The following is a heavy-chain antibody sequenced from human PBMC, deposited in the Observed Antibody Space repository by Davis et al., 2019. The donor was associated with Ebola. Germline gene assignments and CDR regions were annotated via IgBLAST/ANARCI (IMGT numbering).Heavy chain of an antibody. J-gene: IGHJ5*02. Sequence: SETLSLTCTVSGGSISSGDYYWSWIRQPPGKGLEWIGYIYYSGSTYYNPSLKSRVTIIIDTSKNQFSLKLSSVTAADTAVYYCARGLGSSWLNWFDPWGQGTLVTVSS. D-gene: IGHD6-13*01. CDR1: GGSISSGDYY. CDR2: IYYSGST. CDR3: ARGLGSSWLNWFDP. V-gene: IGHV4-30-4*01.